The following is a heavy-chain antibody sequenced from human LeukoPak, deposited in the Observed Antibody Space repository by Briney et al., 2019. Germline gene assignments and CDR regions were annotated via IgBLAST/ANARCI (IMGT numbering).Heavy chain of an antibody. CDR3: ARGRSYYYGMDV. CDR1: GFPFGDYV. V-gene: IGHV3-48*02. CDR2: INHNAEMI. Sequence: GGSLRLSCEASGFPFGDYVMSWVRQAPGKGLEWIAYINHNAEMIFYPDFVKGRFTISRDNAKNSLYLQMNSLRDEDTAVYYCARGRSYYYGMDVWGQGTTVTVSS. J-gene: IGHJ6*02.